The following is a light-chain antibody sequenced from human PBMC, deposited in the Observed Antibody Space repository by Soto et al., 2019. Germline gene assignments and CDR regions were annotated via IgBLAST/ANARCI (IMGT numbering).Light chain of an antibody. J-gene: IGKJ1*01. CDR3: QQYNSYST. Sequence: DIQMTQSPATLSGSVGDRVTITCRASQSISSYLNWYQQKPGKAPKLLIYDAFSLESGVPSRFSGSGSGTEFTLTISSLQPDDFATYYCQQYNSYSTFGQGTKVDIK. CDR2: DAF. CDR1: QSISSY. V-gene: IGKV1-5*01.